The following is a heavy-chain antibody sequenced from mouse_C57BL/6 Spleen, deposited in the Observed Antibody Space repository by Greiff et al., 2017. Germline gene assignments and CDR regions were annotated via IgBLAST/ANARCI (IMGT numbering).Heavy chain of an antibody. J-gene: IGHJ2*01. CDR1: GYTFTSYT. Sequence: VQLQQSGAELARPGASVTMSCKASGYTFTSYTMHWVKQRPGQGLEWIGYINPSSGYTKYNQKFKDKATLTADKSSSTAYMQLSSLTSEDSAVYYCARDRTTTTVVDLDYWGQGTTHTVAT. D-gene: IGHD1-1*01. V-gene: IGHV1-4*01. CDR3: ARDRTTTTVVDLDY. CDR2: INPSSGYT.